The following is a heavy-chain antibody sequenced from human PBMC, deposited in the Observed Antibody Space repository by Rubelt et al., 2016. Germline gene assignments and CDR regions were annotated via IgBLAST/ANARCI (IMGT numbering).Heavy chain of an antibody. CDR3: TTRVIPTCDC. CDR2: INHDGSDT. D-gene: IGHD3-22*01. Sequence: EVQLVESGGGLVQPGGSLRLSCAASGFTFRAYWMYWVRQAPGKGLVWVSHINHDGSDTTYADSVKGRFTISRDNAKHTLHLKVNGLRGEGMAVYSSTTRVIPTCDCWGRGTLVTGSA. V-gene: IGHV3-74*01. J-gene: IGHJ4*02. CDR1: GFTFRAYW.